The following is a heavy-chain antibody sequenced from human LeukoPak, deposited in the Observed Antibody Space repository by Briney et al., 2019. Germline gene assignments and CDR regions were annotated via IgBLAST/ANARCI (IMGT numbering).Heavy chain of an antibody. V-gene: IGHV4-30-2*01. D-gene: IGHD4-11*01. CDR2: IYHSGST. CDR3: ARESVTTGY. Sequence: SETLSLTCTVSGGSISSGGYYWSWIRQPPGKGLEWIGYIYHSGSTYYNPSLKSRVTISVDRSKNQFSLKLSSVTAADTAVYYCARESVTTGYWGQGTLVTVSS. J-gene: IGHJ4*02. CDR1: GGSISSGGYY.